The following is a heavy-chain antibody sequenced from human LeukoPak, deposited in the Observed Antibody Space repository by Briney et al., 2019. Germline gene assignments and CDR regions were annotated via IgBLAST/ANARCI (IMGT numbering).Heavy chain of an antibody. Sequence: GGSLRLSCAASGFTFSTYWMSWVRQAPGRGLEWVANINQDGGEKYYVDSVKGRFTISRDNAKNSLYLQMNSLRVEDTAVYYCASALDYYGMDVWGQGTTVTVSS. CDR2: INQDGGEK. CDR1: GFTFSTYW. V-gene: IGHV3-7*02. CDR3: ASALDYYGMDV. J-gene: IGHJ6*02.